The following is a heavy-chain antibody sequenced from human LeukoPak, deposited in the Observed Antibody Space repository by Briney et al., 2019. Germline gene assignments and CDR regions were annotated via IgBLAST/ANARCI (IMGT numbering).Heavy chain of an antibody. D-gene: IGHD6-13*01. J-gene: IGHJ4*02. Sequence: SVKVSCKASGGTFSSYAISWVRQAPGQGLEWMGGIIPIFGTANYAQKFQGRVTITADESTSTACMELSSLRSEDTAVYYCARDRGYSSSWYETNFDYWGQGTLVTVSS. CDR2: IIPIFGTA. CDR3: ARDRGYSSSWYETNFDY. CDR1: GGTFSSYA. V-gene: IGHV1-69*13.